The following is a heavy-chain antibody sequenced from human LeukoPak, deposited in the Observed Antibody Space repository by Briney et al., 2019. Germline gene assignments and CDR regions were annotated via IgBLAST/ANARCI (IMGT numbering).Heavy chain of an antibody. CDR2: IYTSGST. D-gene: IGHD3-10*01. Sequence: PSETLSLTCTVSGDSISNYYWSWIRQPAGKGLEWIGRIYTSGSTNYNPSLKSRVTMSVDTSKNQFSLKLSSVTAADTAVYYCARVSLVRGAPDYYFDYWGQGTLVTVSS. J-gene: IGHJ4*02. CDR3: ARVSLVRGAPDYYFDY. CDR1: GDSISNYY. V-gene: IGHV4-4*07.